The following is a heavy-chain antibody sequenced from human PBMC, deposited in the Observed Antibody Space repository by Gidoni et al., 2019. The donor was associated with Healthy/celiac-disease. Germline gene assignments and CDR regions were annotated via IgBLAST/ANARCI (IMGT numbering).Heavy chain of an antibody. CDR3: AKDVGRYSSGGDYFDY. V-gene: IGHV3-23*01. Sequence: EVQLLESGGGLVQPGGSLRLSCAASGFTFSSYAMSWVRQAPGKGLEWVSAISGSGGSTYYADSVKGRFTISRDNSKNTLYLQMNSLRAEDTAVYYCAKDVGRYSSGGDYFDYWGQGTLVTVSS. D-gene: IGHD6-19*01. CDR2: ISGSGGST. CDR1: GFTFSSYA. J-gene: IGHJ4*02.